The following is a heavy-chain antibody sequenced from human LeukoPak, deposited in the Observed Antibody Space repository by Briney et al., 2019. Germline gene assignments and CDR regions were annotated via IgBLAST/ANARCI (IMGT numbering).Heavy chain of an antibody. J-gene: IGHJ4*02. CDR1: GGSISTYY. Sequence: PSETLSPTCTVSGGSISTYYWSWIRQPPGKGLEWIGYIYYSGSTNHNPSLKSRVTISVDTSKNQLSLKLTSVLAADTAVYYCARGKDYYGTSGYPTFHYWGQGTLVTVSS. CDR3: ARGKDYYGTSGYPTFHY. CDR2: IYYSGST. D-gene: IGHD3-22*01. V-gene: IGHV4-59*01.